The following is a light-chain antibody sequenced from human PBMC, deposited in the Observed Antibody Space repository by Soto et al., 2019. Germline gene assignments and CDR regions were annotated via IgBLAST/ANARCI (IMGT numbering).Light chain of an antibody. CDR3: QQYNSYST. CDR1: QSISSW. Sequence: EIHMTQSPSSVSASVRDRATITCRASQSISSWLAWYQQKPGKAPKLLIYDASSLESGVPSRFSGSGSGTEFTLTISSLQPDDFATYYCQQYNSYSTFGQGTKVDI. J-gene: IGKJ1*01. V-gene: IGKV1-5*01. CDR2: DAS.